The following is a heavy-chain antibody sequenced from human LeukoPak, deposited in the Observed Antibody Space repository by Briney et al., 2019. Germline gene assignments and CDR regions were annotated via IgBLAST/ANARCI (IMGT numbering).Heavy chain of an antibody. J-gene: IGHJ4*02. V-gene: IGHV3-48*02. D-gene: IGHD3-10*01. Sequence: PGGSLRLSCAASGFTFSSYSMNWVRQAPGKGLDWVPFISYSSSTIYYADSVKGRFTISRDSAKNSLYLQMNSLRDENTAVYYCARSGLIDYWGQGTLVTVSS. CDR1: GFTFSSYS. CDR3: ARSGLIDY. CDR2: ISYSSSTI.